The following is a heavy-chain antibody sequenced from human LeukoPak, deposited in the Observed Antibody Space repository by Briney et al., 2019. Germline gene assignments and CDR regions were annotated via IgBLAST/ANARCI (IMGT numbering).Heavy chain of an antibody. D-gene: IGHD5-24*01. J-gene: IGHJ4*02. V-gene: IGHV3-11*04. CDR3: ARDFRSLSGPRWLHF. CDR1: GFTFSDYY. CDR2: ISSSGSTI. Sequence: AGGSLRLSCAASGFTFSDYYMSWIRQAPGKGLEWVSYISSSGSTIYYADSVKGRFTISRDNAKNSLYLQMNSLRAEDTAVYYCARDFRSLSGPRWLHFGGQGTLVTVSS.